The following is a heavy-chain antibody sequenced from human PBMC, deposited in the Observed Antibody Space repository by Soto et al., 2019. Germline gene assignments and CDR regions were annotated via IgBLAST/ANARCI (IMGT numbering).Heavy chain of an antibody. CDR1: SISSSNW. Sequence: SISSSNWWSWVRQPPGKGLEWIGEIYHSGSTNYNPSLKSRVTISVDKSKNQFSLKLSSVTAADTAVYYCARANYYDSSGYYFGYWGQGTLVTVSS. J-gene: IGHJ4*02. CDR2: IYHSGST. V-gene: IGHV4-4*02. CDR3: ARANYYDSSGYYFGY. D-gene: IGHD3-22*01.